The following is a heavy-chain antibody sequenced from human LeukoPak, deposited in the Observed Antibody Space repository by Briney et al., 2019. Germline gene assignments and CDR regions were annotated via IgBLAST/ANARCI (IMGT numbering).Heavy chain of an antibody. CDR1: GYTSTSYG. CDR3: ARDFYEYSSSSGEVDY. J-gene: IGHJ4*02. CDR2: ISAYNGNT. D-gene: IGHD6-6*01. Sequence: ASVKVSCTASGYTSTSYGISWVRQAPGQGLEWMGWISAYNGNTNYAQKLQGRVTMTTDTSTSTAYMELRSLRSDDTAVYYCARDFYEYSSSSGEVDYWGQGTLVTVSS. V-gene: IGHV1-18*01.